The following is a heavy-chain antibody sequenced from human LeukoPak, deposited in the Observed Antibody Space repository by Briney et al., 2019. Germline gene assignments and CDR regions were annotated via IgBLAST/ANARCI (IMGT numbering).Heavy chain of an antibody. V-gene: IGHV3-69-1*01. CDR2: ITSSSDR. J-gene: IGHJ4*02. Sequence: GGSLRLSCAASGFTFSTYSMNWVRQAPGKGLVWVSSITSSSDRYYADSVKGRFTVSRDNAKNSLYLHLNNLRPEDTAVYYCARDSYAFVWESYRGYYFDYWGQGTLLTVSS. D-gene: IGHD3-16*02. CDR3: ARDSYAFVWESYRGYYFDY. CDR1: GFTFSTYS.